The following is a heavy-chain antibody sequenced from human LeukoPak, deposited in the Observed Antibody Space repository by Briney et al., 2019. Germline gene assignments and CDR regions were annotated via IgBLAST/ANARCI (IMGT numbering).Heavy chain of an antibody. CDR3: ARAVGATTKYYFDY. CDR2: ISGSGGST. Sequence: PGGSLRLSCAASGFTFSSYAMSWVRQAPGKGLEWVSAISGSGGSTYYADSVKGRFTISRDNSKNTLYLQMNSLRAEDTAVYYCARAVGATTKYYFDYWGQETLVTVSS. V-gene: IGHV3-23*01. J-gene: IGHJ4*02. CDR1: GFTFSSYA. D-gene: IGHD1-26*01.